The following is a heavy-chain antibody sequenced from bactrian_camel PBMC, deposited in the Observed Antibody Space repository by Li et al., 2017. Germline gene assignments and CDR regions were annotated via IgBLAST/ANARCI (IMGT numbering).Heavy chain of an antibody. V-gene: IGHV3S1*01. CDR1: RYTYKRNC. CDR3: ARTFRAGGS. CDR2: LWIGGATT. Sequence: HVQLVESGGGSVQAGGSLRLSCAAGRYTYKRNCMGWFRQRPGKDREGLAVLWIGGATTVYADSVKGRFIITRDKAKDLVYLQMNSLKSEDTALYYCARTFRAGGSWGQGTQVTVS. J-gene: IGHJ4*01.